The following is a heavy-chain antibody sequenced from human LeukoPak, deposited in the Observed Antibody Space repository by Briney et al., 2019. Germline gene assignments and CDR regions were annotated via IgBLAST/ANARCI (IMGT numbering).Heavy chain of an antibody. CDR3: ARVYYGSGSFD. CDR1: GGSFSGYY. D-gene: IGHD3-10*01. V-gene: IGHV4-34*01. Sequence: SETLSLTCAVYGGSFSGYYWSWIRQPPGKGLEWVGEINHSGSTNYNPSLKSRVTISVDTSKNQFSLKLSSVTAADTAVYYCARVYYGSGSFDWGQGTLVTVSS. CDR2: INHSGST. J-gene: IGHJ4*02.